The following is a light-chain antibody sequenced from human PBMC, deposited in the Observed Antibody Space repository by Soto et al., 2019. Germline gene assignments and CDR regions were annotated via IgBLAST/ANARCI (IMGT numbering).Light chain of an antibody. CDR1: QTVTSNY. CDR2: GAS. J-gene: IGKJ2*01. Sequence: EVVLTQSPGTLSLSPGERATLSCRASQTVTSNYLAWYQQKPGQAPRLLIYGASSRATDIPHRFSGSVSGTDFTLTISRLEPEDFALYYCQQYLSLPVTFGQGTKLEIK. CDR3: QQYLSLPVT. V-gene: IGKV3-20*01.